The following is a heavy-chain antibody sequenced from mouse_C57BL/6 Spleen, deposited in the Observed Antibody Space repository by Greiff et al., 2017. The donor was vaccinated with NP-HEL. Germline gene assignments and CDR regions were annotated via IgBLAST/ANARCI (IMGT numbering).Heavy chain of an antibody. CDR1: GYTFTSYG. V-gene: IGHV1-81*01. D-gene: IGHD2-5*01. CDR2: IYPRSGNT. Sequence: QVQLQPSGAELARPGASVKLSCKASGYTFTSYGISWVKQRTGQGLEWIGEIYPRSGNTYYNEKFKGKATLTADKSSSTAYMELRSLTSEDSAVYFCATYYSNPAWFAYWGQGTLGTVSA. J-gene: IGHJ3*01. CDR3: ATYYSNPAWFAY.